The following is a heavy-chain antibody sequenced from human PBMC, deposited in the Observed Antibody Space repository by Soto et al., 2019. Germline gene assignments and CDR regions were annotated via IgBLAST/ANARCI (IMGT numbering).Heavy chain of an antibody. J-gene: IGHJ6*02. V-gene: IGHV4-4*02. CDR2: IYYNGNT. CDR1: GGSININNW. D-gene: IGHD4-17*01. Sequence: QVQLQESGPGLVKPSGTLSLTCAVSGGSININNWWTWVRQPPGKGLEWIGEIYYNGNTNYNPSLKSRVTISVDKSKNKFSLMLTSVTAADTAFYYCARGDYLYYYGMDVWGQGTTVTVSS. CDR3: ARGDYLYYYGMDV.